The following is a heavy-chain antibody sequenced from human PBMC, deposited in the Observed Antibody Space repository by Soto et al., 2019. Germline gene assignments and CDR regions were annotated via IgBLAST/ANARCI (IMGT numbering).Heavy chain of an antibody. CDR1: GGTFSSYA. J-gene: IGHJ6*02. CDR2: IIPIFGTA. D-gene: IGHD1-26*01. CDR3: ARHVSGSPAGYYYYYGMDV. V-gene: IGHV1-69*13. Sequence: ASVKVSCKASGGTFSSYAISWVRQAPGQGLEWMGGIIPIFGTANYAQKFQGRVTITADESTSTAYMELSSLRSEDTAVYYCARHVSGSPAGYYYYYGMDVWGQGTTVTVSS.